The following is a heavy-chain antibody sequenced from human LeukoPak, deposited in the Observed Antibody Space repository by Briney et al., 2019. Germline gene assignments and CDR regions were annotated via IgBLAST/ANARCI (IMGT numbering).Heavy chain of an antibody. CDR1: GFTFSSYW. Sequence: PGGSLRLSCGASGFTFSSYWMSWVRQAPGKGLEWVANIKAGGSENHYVGSVKGRFTISRDNTKNSLYLQMNSLRAADTAVYYCARDKGTSYLSSFDYWGQGTLVTVSS. CDR3: ARDKGTSYLSSFDY. D-gene: IGHD6-6*01. V-gene: IGHV3-7*01. J-gene: IGHJ4*02. CDR2: IKAGGSEN.